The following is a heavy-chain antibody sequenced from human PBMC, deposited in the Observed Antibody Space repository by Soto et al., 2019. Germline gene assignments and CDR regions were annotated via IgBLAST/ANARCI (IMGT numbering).Heavy chain of an antibody. Sequence: ASVKVSCKASGYTFTSYYMHWVRQAPGQGLEWMGIINPSGGSTSYAQKFQGRVTMTRDTPTSTVYMELSSLRSEDTAVYYCARERRGAIAARRGYYYYGMDVWGQGTTVTVSS. CDR1: GYTFTSYY. D-gene: IGHD6-6*01. CDR3: ARERRGAIAARRGYYYYGMDV. CDR2: INPSGGST. V-gene: IGHV1-46*01. J-gene: IGHJ6*02.